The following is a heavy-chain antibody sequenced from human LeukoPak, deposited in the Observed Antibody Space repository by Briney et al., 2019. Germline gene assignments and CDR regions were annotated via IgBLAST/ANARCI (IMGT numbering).Heavy chain of an antibody. CDR2: HHYSGST. D-gene: IGHD3-9*01. CDR3: ARDILTGYYHGYFEL. V-gene: IGHV4-59*01. CDR1: GGSISGYN. J-gene: IGHJ2*01. Sequence: SETLSLTCTVSGGSISGYNWSWIRQPPGKTLEWIGNHHYSGSTNYNPSLASRITTSIDTSKNQFSLNLSSVAAADTAVYYCARDILTGYYHGYFELWGRGTLVTVSS.